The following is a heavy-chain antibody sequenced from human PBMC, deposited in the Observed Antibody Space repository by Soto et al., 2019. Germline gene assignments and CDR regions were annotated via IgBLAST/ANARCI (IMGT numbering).Heavy chain of an antibody. D-gene: IGHD2-15*01. V-gene: IGHV1-69*12. CDR3: ARVVTVVKSFHYWYFDL. J-gene: IGHJ2*01. CDR1: GGTFSSYA. CDR2: IIPIFGTA. Sequence: QVQLVQSGAEVKKPGSSVKVSCKASGGTFSSYAISWVRQAPGQGLEWMGGIIPIFGTAHYAQKFQGRVTFTAAESTSTAYMELSSLRSEDTAVYYCARVVTVVKSFHYWYFDLWGRGTLVTVSS.